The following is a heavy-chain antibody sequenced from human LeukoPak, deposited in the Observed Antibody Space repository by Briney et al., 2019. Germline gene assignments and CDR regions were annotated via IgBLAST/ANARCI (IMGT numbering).Heavy chain of an antibody. Sequence: GQSVTLSCATSGFTFSTYCMHWVRQAPDKGTDWVAAIFFDGINKYYADSVKGRLTISRDNSKNTQYLKMNSLRAEDTAVYYCAKVFSRGWHNFDYWGQGTLVTVSS. CDR2: IFFDGINK. V-gene: IGHV3-33*06. CDR1: GFTFSTYC. CDR3: AKVFSRGWHNFDY. D-gene: IGHD6-19*01. J-gene: IGHJ4*02.